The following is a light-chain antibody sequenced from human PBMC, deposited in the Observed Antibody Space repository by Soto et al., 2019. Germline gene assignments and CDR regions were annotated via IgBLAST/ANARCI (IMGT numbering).Light chain of an antibody. CDR1: NLGSKS. CDR2: DDS. Sequence: SYELTQPPSVSVAPGQTARITWGGDNLGSKSVHWYQQKPGQAPVLVVYDDSDRPSGIPERFSGSNSGNTATLTISRVGAGDEADYYCQVWDDDSDHHVFGTGTKATVL. J-gene: IGLJ1*01. CDR3: QVWDDDSDHHV. V-gene: IGLV3-21*02.